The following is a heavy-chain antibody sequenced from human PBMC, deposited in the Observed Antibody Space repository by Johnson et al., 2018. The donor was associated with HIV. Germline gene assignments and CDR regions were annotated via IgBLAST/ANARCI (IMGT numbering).Heavy chain of an antibody. CDR1: GFTFSSFG. Sequence: VQLVESGGGVVQPGRSLRLSCAASGFTFSSFGMHWVRQAPGKGLEWVAVIWYDGTNKYYADSVKGRFSISRNNSKNTLYLQMNSLRAEDTAGYYCEKDRVLGTQDDAFVMWGQGTMVTVSS. J-gene: IGHJ3*02. V-gene: IGHV3-33*06. CDR3: EKDRVLGTQDDAFVM. CDR2: IWYDGTNK. D-gene: IGHD7-27*01.